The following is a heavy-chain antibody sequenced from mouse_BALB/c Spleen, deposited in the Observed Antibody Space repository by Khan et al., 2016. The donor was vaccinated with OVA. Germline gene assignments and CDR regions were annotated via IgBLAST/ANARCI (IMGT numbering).Heavy chain of an antibody. CDR1: GSSIPSDYA. CDR2: IRNSGNT. Sequence: EVQLQESGPGLVKPSQSLALTCTVSGSSIPSDYAWNWIRQFPGSKLEWMGYIRNSGNTSYNPSLKSRITITRDTSKNQFFLQLNSVTTEDTATYYCARDCNWYFDVWGAGTTVTVSA. CDR3: ARDCNWYFDV. J-gene: IGHJ1*01. V-gene: IGHV3-2*02.